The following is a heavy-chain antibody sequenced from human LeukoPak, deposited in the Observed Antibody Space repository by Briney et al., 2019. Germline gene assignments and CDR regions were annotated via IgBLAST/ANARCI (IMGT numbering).Heavy chain of an antibody. CDR1: GGSISSYY. D-gene: IGHD6-19*01. V-gene: IGHV4-59*08. CDR3: ARGIAVAGIVSDYYYYGMDV. J-gene: IGHJ6*02. CDR2: IYYSGSP. Sequence: PSETLSLTCTVSGGSISSYYWSWIRQPPGKGLEWIRYIYYSGSPNYNPSLKSRVTISIHTSKKQFSLKLSSVTAADTAVYYCARGIAVAGIVSDYYYYGMDVWGQGTTVTVSS.